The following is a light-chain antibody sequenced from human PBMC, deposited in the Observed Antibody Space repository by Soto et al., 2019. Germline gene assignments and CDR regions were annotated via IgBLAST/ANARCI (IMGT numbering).Light chain of an antibody. J-gene: IGKJ4*01. Sequence: EIVMTQSPATLSVSSGEGATLSCRASQGIGRTLAWYQQKPGQTPRLLIYDTSIRATGVPARCRGSASGTEITLTITSRESDDFEVYYCQNYANWPLTVGGGTK. CDR1: QGIGRT. CDR2: DTS. CDR3: QNYANWPLT. V-gene: IGKV3-15*01.